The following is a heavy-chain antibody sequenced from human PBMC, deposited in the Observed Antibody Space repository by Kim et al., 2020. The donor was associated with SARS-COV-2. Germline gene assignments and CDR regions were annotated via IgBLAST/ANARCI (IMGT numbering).Heavy chain of an antibody. CDR1: GFTFSSYA. J-gene: IGHJ4*02. D-gene: IGHD4-17*01. Sequence: GGSLRLSCAASGFTFSSYAMHWVRQAPGKGLEWVAVISYDGSNKYYADSVKGRFTISRDNSKNTLYLQMNSLRAEDTAVYYCARADDYGDYPDYWGQGTLVTVSS. CDR2: ISYDGSNK. CDR3: ARADDYGDYPDY. V-gene: IGHV3-30*04.